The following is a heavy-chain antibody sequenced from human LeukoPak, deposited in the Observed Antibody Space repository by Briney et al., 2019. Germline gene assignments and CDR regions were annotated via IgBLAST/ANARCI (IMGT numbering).Heavy chain of an antibody. J-gene: IGHJ4*02. CDR2: ISYDGSNK. D-gene: IGHD3-9*01. CDR3: ARGGLAYYDILTGYLDY. Sequence: SGGSLRLSCAASGFTFSSYAMHWVRQAPGKGLEWVAVISYDGSNKYYADSVKGRFTISRDNSKNTLYLQMNSLRAEDTAVYYCARGGLAYYDILTGYLDYWGQGTLVTVSS. CDR1: GFTFSSYA. V-gene: IGHV3-30-3*01.